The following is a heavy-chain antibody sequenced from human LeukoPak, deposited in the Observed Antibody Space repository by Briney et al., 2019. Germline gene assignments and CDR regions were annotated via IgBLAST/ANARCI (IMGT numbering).Heavy chain of an antibody. D-gene: IGHD5-18*01. V-gene: IGHV1-18*04. J-gene: IGHJ4*02. CDR1: GYTFSSYG. CDR2: ISAYNGNT. Sequence: GASVKVSCKASGYTFSSYGITWVRQAPGQGLEWMGWISAYNGNTNYEQKIQGRVTMTTDTSTSTGYVELRSLRSDDTAVYYCARAGHRGYSYGYEDYWGQGTLVTVSS. CDR3: ARAGHRGYSYGYEDY.